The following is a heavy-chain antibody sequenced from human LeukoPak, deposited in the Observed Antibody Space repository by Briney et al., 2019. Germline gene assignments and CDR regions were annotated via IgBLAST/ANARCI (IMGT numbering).Heavy chain of an antibody. V-gene: IGHV1-2*02. J-gene: IGHJ4*02. CDR1: GYPLSDYY. Sequence: ASVTISCKTSGYPLSDYYMHWGRHAPGQGLEWMGWIRGDTGDTDSPQKFRGRVTMTRDTSTDTAYLELGRLRYDDTAIYFCARVRVNSCDYWGQGTLVTVSS. CDR2: IRGDTGDT. CDR3: ARVRVNSCDY. D-gene: IGHD2-2*01.